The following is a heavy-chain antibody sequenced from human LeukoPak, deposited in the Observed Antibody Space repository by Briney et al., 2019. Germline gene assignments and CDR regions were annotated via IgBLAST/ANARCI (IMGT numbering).Heavy chain of an antibody. V-gene: IGHV1-69*04. Sequence: GASVKVSCKASGGTFSSYAISWVRQAPGQGLEWMGRIIPILGIANYAQKFQGRVTITADKSTSTAYMELSSLRSEDTAVYYCARLKGTDGDPVGAFDIWGQGTMVTVSS. CDR2: IIPILGIA. CDR3: ARLKGTDGDPVGAFDI. D-gene: IGHD4-17*01. J-gene: IGHJ3*02. CDR1: GGTFSSYA.